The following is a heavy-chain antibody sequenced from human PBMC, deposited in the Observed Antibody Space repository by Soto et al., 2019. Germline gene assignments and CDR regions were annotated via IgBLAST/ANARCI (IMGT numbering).Heavy chain of an antibody. D-gene: IGHD2-21*01. CDR1: GGSISSSSYY. CDR2: IYYSGST. CDR3: RRTLWVRQYYFDY. V-gene: IGHV4-39*01. J-gene: IGHJ4*02. Sequence: PSETLSLTCTVSGGSISSSSYYWGWIRQPPGKGLEWIGSIYYSGSTYYNPSLKSRVTISVDTSKNQFSLKLSSVTAADTAVYYCRRTLWVRQYYFDYWGQGTLVTVSS.